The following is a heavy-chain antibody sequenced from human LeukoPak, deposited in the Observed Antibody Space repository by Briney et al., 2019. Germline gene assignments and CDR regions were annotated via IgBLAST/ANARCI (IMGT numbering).Heavy chain of an antibody. CDR2: MNPNSGNT. D-gene: IGHD6-13*01. Sequence: ASVKVSCTASGYTFTSYDINWVRQATGQGLEWMGWMNPNSGNTGYAQKFQGRVTMTRNTSISTAYMELSSLRSEDTAVYYCASRVWAPKDYYYGMDVWGQGTTVTVSS. V-gene: IGHV1-8*01. CDR1: GYTFTSYD. J-gene: IGHJ6*02. CDR3: ASRVWAPKDYYYGMDV.